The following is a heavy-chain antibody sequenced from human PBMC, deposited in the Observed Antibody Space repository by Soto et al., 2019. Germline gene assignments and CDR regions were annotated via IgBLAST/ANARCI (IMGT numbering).Heavy chain of an antibody. J-gene: IGHJ4*02. CDR1: GFTFSGLG. CDR2: IRYDGSNI. CDR3: ARDGVGHTTFFGYFDY. Sequence: QVQLVESGGGVVQPGRSLRLSCAASGFTFSGLGMHWVRQAPGKGLERVAVIRYDGSNIYYADAVKGRFTISRDNSKDTLDLQMNSLRADDTAVYYCARDGVGHTTFFGYFDYWGQGTLVTVSS. D-gene: IGHD1-26*01. V-gene: IGHV3-33*01.